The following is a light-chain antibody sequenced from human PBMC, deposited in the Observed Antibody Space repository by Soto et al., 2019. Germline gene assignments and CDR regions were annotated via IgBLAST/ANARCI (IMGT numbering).Light chain of an antibody. Sequence: QSALTQPASVSGSPGQSITISCTGTSSDVGSYNLVSWYQQHPGKAPKLMIYEVSKRPSGVSHRFSGSKTGNTASLIISGLQAEDEADYYCSSYTSTTSYVFGSGTKVTVL. V-gene: IGLV2-14*02. CDR2: EVS. J-gene: IGLJ1*01. CDR1: SSDVGSYNL. CDR3: SSYTSTTSYV.